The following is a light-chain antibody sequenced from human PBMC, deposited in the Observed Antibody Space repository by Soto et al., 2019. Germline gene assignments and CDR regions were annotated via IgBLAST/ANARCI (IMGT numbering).Light chain of an antibody. CDR3: SSHSTMSTKA. Sequence: QSGLTQPASVSGSPGQSITISCTGTGSDVGAYDYVSWYQQHPGKPPKLIIFEVITRPSGVSSRFSGYRSGTTASLTISGLQAEDEADYYCSSHSTMSTKAFGTGTKVTVL. CDR2: EVI. CDR1: GSDVGAYDY. J-gene: IGLJ1*01. V-gene: IGLV2-14*01.